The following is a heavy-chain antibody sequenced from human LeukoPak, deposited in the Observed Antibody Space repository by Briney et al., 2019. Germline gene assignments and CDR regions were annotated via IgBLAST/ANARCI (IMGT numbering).Heavy chain of an antibody. D-gene: IGHD3-10*01. CDR3: EREQFYYGSGSYPTGWFDP. CDR1: GFTFSSYG. V-gene: IGHV3-30*19. CDR2: ISYDGSNK. J-gene: IGHJ5*02. Sequence: GGSLRLSCAASGFTFSSYGMHWVRQAPGKGLEWVAVISYDGSNKYYADSVKGRFTISRDNSKNTLYLQMNSLRAEDTAVYYCEREQFYYGSGSYPTGWFDPWGQGTLVTVSS.